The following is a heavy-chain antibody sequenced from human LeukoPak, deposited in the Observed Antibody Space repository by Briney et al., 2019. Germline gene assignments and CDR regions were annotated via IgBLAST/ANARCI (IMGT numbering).Heavy chain of an antibody. CDR2: IYHSGST. J-gene: IGHJ4*02. D-gene: IGHD3-3*01. CDR3: ARFFQDY. V-gene: IGHV4-38-2*02. CDR1: GGSISSGYY. Sequence: SETLSLTCTVSGGSISSGYYWGWIRQPPGKGLEWIGSIYHSGSTYYNPSLKSRVTISVDTSKNQFSLKLSSVTAADTAVYYCARFFQDYWGQGTLVTVSS.